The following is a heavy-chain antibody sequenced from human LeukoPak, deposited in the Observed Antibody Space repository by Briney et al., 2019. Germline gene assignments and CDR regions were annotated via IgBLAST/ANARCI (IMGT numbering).Heavy chain of an antibody. CDR2: IRYDGSNK. D-gene: IGHD3-10*01. CDR3: ARLGRSWFGEYYYHYMDV. CDR1: GFTFSSYG. J-gene: IGHJ6*03. Sequence: GGSLRLSCAASGFTFSSYGMHWVRQAPGKGLEWVAFIRYDGSNKYYADSVKDRFTISRDNAKKSLHLQMDSLRAEDTAVYYCARLGRSWFGEYYYHYMDVWGKGTTVTVSS. V-gene: IGHV3-30*02.